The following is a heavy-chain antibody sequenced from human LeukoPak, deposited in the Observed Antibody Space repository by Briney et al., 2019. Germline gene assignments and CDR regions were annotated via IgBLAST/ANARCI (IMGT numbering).Heavy chain of an antibody. J-gene: IGHJ4*02. Sequence: SETLSLTCTVSGGSISSYYWSWIRQPPGKGLEWVGYIYYSGSTNYNPSLKSRVTISVDTSKNQFSLKLSSVTAADTAVYYCARQTPGDRFGHWGQGTLVTVSS. D-gene: IGHD7-27*01. V-gene: IGHV4-59*08. CDR3: ARQTPGDRFGH. CDR2: IYYSGST. CDR1: GGSISSYY.